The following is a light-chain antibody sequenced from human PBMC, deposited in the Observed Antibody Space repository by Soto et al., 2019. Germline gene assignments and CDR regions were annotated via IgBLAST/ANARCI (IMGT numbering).Light chain of an antibody. CDR1: QSVSSN. V-gene: IGKV3-15*01. CDR3: QQYNKWPPWT. CDR2: GAS. J-gene: IGKJ1*01. Sequence: EIVMTQSPATLSVSPGERVTLSCRASQSVSSNLAWYQQKPGQAPRVLIYGASTRATGIPARFSGSGSGTEVSLTISSLQSEDVAVDYCQQYNKWPPWTFGQGTKVEFK.